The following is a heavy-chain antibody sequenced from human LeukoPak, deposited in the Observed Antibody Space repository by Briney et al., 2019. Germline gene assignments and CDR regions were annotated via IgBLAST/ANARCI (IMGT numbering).Heavy chain of an antibody. V-gene: IGHV3-30*02. CDR3: CPLPDYYDSSANPGVDY. D-gene: IGHD3-22*01. Sequence: PGGSLRLSCAASGFTFSSYGMHWVRQAPGKGLEWVAFIRYDGSNKYYADSVKGRFTISRDNSKNTLYLQMNSLRAEDTAVYYCCPLPDYYDSSANPGVDYWGQGTLVTVSS. J-gene: IGHJ4*02. CDR1: GFTFSSYG. CDR2: IRYDGSNK.